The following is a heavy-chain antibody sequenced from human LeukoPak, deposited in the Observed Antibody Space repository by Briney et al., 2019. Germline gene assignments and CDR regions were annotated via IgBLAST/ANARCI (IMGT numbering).Heavy chain of an antibody. J-gene: IGHJ6*03. Sequence: SETLSLTCTVSGGSISSGGYYWSWIRQHPGTGLEWIGYIYYSGSTYYNPSLKSRVTISVDTSKNQFSLKLSSVTAADTAVYYCARAGPAGTSYYMDVWGKGTTVTVSS. V-gene: IGHV4-31*03. CDR3: ARAGPAGTSYYMDV. D-gene: IGHD2-2*01. CDR2: IYYSGST. CDR1: GGSISSGGYY.